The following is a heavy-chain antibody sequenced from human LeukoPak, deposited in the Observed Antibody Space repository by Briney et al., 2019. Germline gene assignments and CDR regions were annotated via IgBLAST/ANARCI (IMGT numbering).Heavy chain of an antibody. V-gene: IGHV4-34*01. Sequence: PSETLSLTCAVYGGSFSGYYWSWIRQPPGKGLEWIGEINHSGSTNYNPSLKSRVTISVDTSKNQFSLKLSSVTAADTAVYYCARGNSYCYDCSGYYYWFDPWGQGTLVTVSS. CDR1: GGSFSGYY. CDR2: INHSGST. J-gene: IGHJ5*02. CDR3: ARGNSYCYDCSGYYYWFDP. D-gene: IGHD3-22*01.